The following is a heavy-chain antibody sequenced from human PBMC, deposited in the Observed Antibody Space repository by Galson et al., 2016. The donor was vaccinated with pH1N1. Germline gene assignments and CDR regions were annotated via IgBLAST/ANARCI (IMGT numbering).Heavy chain of an antibody. CDR2: ILYNGNDK. V-gene: IGHV3-30*12. Sequence: SLRLSCAASGFTFSSCGIYWVRQAPGKGLEWVGNILYNGNDKYYADSVKGRFTISRDSSMTTVHLQMISVTVEDTAVYFCARDESGYGDSFPEVFDIWGQGTMVTVSS. CDR3: ARDESGYGDSFPEVFDI. CDR1: GFTFSSCG. J-gene: IGHJ3*02. D-gene: IGHD4-17*01.